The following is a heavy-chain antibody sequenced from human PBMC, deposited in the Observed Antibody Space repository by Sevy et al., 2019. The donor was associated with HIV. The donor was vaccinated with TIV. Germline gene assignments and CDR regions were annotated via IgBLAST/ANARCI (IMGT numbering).Heavy chain of an antibody. V-gene: IGHV3-21*01. CDR1: GFTFSSYS. CDR3: ARGVAAAGNWFDP. J-gene: IGHJ5*02. Sequence: GGSLRLSCAASGFTFSSYSMNWVRQAPGKGLEWVSSISSSSSYIYYADSVTGRFTISRDNAKNSLYLQMNSLRAEDTAVYYCARGVAAAGNWFDPWGQGTLVTVSS. CDR2: ISSSSSYI. D-gene: IGHD6-13*01.